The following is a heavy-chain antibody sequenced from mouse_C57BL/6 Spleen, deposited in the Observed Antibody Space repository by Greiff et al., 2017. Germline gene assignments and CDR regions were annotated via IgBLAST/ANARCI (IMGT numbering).Heavy chain of an antibody. J-gene: IGHJ4*01. CDR1: GYSITSYY. CDR3: ARYVDAMDY. CDR2: ISYGGST. V-gene: IGHV3-8*01. Sequence: EVHLVESGPGLVKPSQTLSLTCSVTGYSITSYYWNWIRKFPGNKLEYIGNISYGGSTYYNPTLKSRISITRDTSKNQYYLQLNSVTTEDTATYYCARYVDAMDYWGQGTSVTVSS.